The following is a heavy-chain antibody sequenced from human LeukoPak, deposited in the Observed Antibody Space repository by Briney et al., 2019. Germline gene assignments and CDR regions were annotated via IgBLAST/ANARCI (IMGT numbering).Heavy chain of an antibody. Sequence: SVKVSCKASGGTFSSYAISWVRQAPGQGLEWMGGIIPIFGTANYAQKFQGRVTITADESTSTAYMELSSLRSEDTAVYYCARSPSIAARQHFDYWGQGTLVTVSS. V-gene: IGHV1-69*13. CDR1: GGTFSSYA. D-gene: IGHD6-6*01. J-gene: IGHJ4*02. CDR3: ARSPSIAARQHFDY. CDR2: IIPIFGTA.